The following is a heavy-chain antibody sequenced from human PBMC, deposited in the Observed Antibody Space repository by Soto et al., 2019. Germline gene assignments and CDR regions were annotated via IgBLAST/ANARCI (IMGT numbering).Heavy chain of an antibody. J-gene: IGHJ4*02. D-gene: IGHD3-3*01. CDR2: IWYDGSNK. CDR3: ARDPNDFWSGYYALSYFDY. CDR1: GFTFSSYA. Sequence: GGSVRLSCAASGFTFSSYAMHWVRQAPGKGLEWVAVIWYDGSNKYYADSVKGRFTISRDNSKNTLYLQMNSLRAEDTAVYYCARDPNDFWSGYYALSYFDYWGQGTLVTVSS. V-gene: IGHV3-33*08.